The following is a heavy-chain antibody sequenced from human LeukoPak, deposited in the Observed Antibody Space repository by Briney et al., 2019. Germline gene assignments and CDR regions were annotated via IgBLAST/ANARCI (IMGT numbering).Heavy chain of an antibody. CDR3: ARLGAAAGTPYYYYGMDV. CDR1: GFTFSSYG. D-gene: IGHD6-13*01. J-gene: IGHJ6*02. Sequence: GGSLRLSCAASGFTFSSYGMHWVRQAPGKGLEWVAFIRYDGSNKYYADSVKGRFTISRDNSKNTLYLQMNSLRSEDTAVYYCARLGAAAGTPYYYYGMDVWGQGTTVTVSS. V-gene: IGHV3-30*02. CDR2: IRYDGSNK.